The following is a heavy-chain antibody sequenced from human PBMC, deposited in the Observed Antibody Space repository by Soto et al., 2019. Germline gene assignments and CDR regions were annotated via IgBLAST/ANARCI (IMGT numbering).Heavy chain of an antibody. CDR2: MNPNSGNT. CDR3: ARGSRGDYIWGSYRPSYYFDY. V-gene: IGHV1-8*01. Sequence: ASVKVSCKASGYTFTSYDINWVRQATGQGLEWMGWMNPNSGNTGYAQKFQGRVTMTRNTSISTAYMELSSLRSEDTAVYYCARGSRGDYIWGSYRPSYYFDYWGQGTLVTVSS. D-gene: IGHD3-16*02. CDR1: GYTFTSYD. J-gene: IGHJ4*02.